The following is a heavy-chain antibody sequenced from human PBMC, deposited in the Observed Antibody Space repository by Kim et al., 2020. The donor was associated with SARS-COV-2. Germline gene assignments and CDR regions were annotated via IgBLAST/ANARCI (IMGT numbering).Heavy chain of an antibody. CDR1: GITFSSSW. Sequence: GGSLRLSCTASGITFSSSWMTWVRQAPGKGLEWVANIKQDGSEKYYVDSVEGRFTISRDNAKNSVSLQMTTLRAEDTAVYFCARGTYYFDYWGQGTLVTVSS. CDR2: IKQDGSEK. V-gene: IGHV3-7*01. CDR3: ARGTYYFDY. J-gene: IGHJ4*02.